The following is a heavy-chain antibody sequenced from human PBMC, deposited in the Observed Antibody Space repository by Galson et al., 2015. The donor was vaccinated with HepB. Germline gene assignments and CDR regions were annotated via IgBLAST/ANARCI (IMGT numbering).Heavy chain of an antibody. CDR2: ISGSGGST. CDR3: AKGDTYDRQNYYYGMDV. V-gene: IGHV3-23*01. Sequence: SLRLSCAASGFTFSSYAMSWVRQAPGKGLEWVSAISGSGGSTYYADSVKGRFTISRDNSKNTLYLQMNSLRAEDTAVYYCAKGDTYDRQNYYYGMDVWGQGTTVTVSS. CDR1: GFTFSSYA. D-gene: IGHD3-3*01. J-gene: IGHJ6*02.